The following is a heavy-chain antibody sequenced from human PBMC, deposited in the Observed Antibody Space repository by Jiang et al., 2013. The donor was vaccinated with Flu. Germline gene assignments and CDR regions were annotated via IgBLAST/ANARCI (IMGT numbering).Heavy chain of an antibody. CDR1: GFSLSTSGVG. Sequence: KPTQTLTLTCTFSGFSLSTSGVGVGWIRQPPGKALEWLALIYWDDDKRYSPSLKSRLTITKDTSKNQVVLTMTNMDPVDTATYYCAHSNSIAVAGTHIVEYFQHWGQGTLVTVSS. CDR3: AHSNSIAVAGTHIVEYFQH. J-gene: IGHJ1*01. D-gene: IGHD6-19*01. V-gene: IGHV2-5*02. CDR2: IYWDDDK.